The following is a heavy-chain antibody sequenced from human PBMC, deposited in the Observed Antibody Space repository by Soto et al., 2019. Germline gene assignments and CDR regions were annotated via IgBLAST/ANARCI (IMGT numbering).Heavy chain of an antibody. D-gene: IGHD1-1*01. CDR1: GYTFSSYA. V-gene: IGHV1-3*01. Sequence: GASVKVSCKASGYTFSSYALHWVRQAPGQSLEWMGWVNAGNSDTKYSQRFQGRVNITRDTSATTSYLELSSLRSEDMGVYFCARGSTGCPYYFDKWGQGTLVTVSS. CDR2: VNAGNSDT. CDR3: ARGSTGCPYYFDK. J-gene: IGHJ4*02.